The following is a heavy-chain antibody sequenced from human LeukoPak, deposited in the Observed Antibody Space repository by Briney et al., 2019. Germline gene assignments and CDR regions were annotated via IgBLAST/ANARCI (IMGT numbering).Heavy chain of an antibody. CDR2: IYYSGST. V-gene: IGHV4-59*11. CDR3: ARETAVVPPGRSDVFDI. CDR1: GGSISSHC. D-gene: IGHD4-23*01. Sequence: PSETLSLTCTVSGGSISSHCWTWIRQPPGKGLEWIGYIYYSGSTDYNPSLKSRVTISVDTSKRQFSLKLSSVTAADTAVYFCARETAVVPPGRSDVFDIWGQGTMVTVSS. J-gene: IGHJ3*02.